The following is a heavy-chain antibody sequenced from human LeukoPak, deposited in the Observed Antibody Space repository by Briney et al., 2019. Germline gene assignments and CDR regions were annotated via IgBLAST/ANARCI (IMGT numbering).Heavy chain of an antibody. CDR2: IYTSGST. J-gene: IGHJ3*02. Sequence: SETLSLTCTVSGGSISGYFWSWIRQPAGKGLEWIGGIYTSGSTNYSPSLKTRVTMSVDTSKNQFSLNLSSVTAADTAVYYCARDAENLARAFDIWGQGTMVTVSS. CDR3: ARDAENLARAFDI. CDR1: GGSISGYF. V-gene: IGHV4-4*07.